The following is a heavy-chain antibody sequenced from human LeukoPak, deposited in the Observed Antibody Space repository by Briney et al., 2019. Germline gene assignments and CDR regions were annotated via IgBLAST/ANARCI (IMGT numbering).Heavy chain of an antibody. CDR2: ISGSGGST. V-gene: IGHV3-23*01. J-gene: IGHJ4*02. CDR3: AKRRPYDSSGYYNQYYFDY. Sequence: GGSLRLSCAASGFTFSSYAMSWVRQAPGKGLEWVSAISGSGGSTYYADSVKGLFTISRDNSKNTLYLQMNSLRAEDTAVYYCAKRRPYDSSGYYNQYYFDYWGQGTLVTVSS. D-gene: IGHD3-22*01. CDR1: GFTFSSYA.